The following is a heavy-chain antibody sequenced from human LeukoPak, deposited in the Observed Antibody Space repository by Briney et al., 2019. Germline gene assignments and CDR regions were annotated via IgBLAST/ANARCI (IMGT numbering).Heavy chain of an antibody. D-gene: IGHD5-24*01. V-gene: IGHV4-59*12. J-gene: IGHJ5*02. CDR1: GGSISSYY. Sequence: SETLSLSCTVSGGSISSYYWSWIRHPPGKGLEWIGYIYYSGSTKYNPSLKSRVTISVDTSKNQFSLKLNSVTAADTAVYYCARDEVRTDDTSNWFDPWGQGTLVTVSS. CDR3: ARDEVRTDDTSNWFDP. CDR2: IYYSGST.